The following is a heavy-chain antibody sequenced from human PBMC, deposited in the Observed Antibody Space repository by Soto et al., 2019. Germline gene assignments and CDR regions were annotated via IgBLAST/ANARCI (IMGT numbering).Heavy chain of an antibody. J-gene: IGHJ6*02. V-gene: IGHV1-46*01. Sequence: GASVKVSWKASGYRFTSYAMHWVRQAPGQGLEWMGIINPSGGSTSYAQKFQGRVTMTRDTSTSTVYMELSSLRSEDTAVYYCARETEYYDILTGYPPHYYYYGMDVWGQGTTVTVSS. CDR2: INPSGGST. CDR1: GYRFTSYA. D-gene: IGHD3-9*01. CDR3: ARETEYYDILTGYPPHYYYYGMDV.